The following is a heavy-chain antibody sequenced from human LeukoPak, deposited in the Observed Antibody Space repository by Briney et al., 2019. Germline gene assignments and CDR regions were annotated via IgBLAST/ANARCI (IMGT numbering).Heavy chain of an antibody. CDR3: AGTVAATCDY. CDR2: INANSKTI. D-gene: IGHD2-15*01. V-gene: IGHV3-48*01. Sequence: GGSLRLSCAASRFTFSDFSMNWVRQAPGKGLEDIAYINANSKTIRYADSVKGRFSISRDNAKNSLYLQMNSLRAEDTAVYYCAGTVAATCDYWGQGTLVTVSS. J-gene: IGHJ4*02. CDR1: RFTFSDFS.